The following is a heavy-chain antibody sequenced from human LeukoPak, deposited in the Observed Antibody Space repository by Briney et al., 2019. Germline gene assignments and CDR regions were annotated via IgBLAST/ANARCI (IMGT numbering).Heavy chain of an antibody. Sequence: SETLSLTCAISGGSISSSNWWTWVRQPPGKGLEWVGEIYLRGNTNYNPSLESRVTISVDESKTQLSLRLESVTAADTAVYYCARGTITTVTDSWGPGALVTVSS. CDR1: GGSISSSNW. CDR3: ARGTITTVTDS. J-gene: IGHJ4*02. CDR2: IYLRGNT. D-gene: IGHD4-17*01. V-gene: IGHV4-4*02.